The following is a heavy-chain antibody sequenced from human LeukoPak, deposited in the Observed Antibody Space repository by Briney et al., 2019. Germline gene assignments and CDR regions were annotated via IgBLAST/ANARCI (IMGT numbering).Heavy chain of an antibody. CDR2: ISSSGSTI. V-gene: IGHV3-48*03. D-gene: IGHD6-19*01. CDR1: GFTFSSYE. CDR3: AREESSGIIDY. J-gene: IGHJ4*02. Sequence: GGSLRLSCAASGFTFSSYEMNWVRQAPGKGLEWVSYISSSGSTIYYADSVKGRFTISRDNAKNSLYLQMNSLRAEDTAVYYCAREESSGIIDYWGQGTLVTVSS.